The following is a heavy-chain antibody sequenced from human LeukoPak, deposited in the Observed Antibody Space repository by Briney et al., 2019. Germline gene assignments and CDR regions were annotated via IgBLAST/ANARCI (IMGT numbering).Heavy chain of an antibody. V-gene: IGHV1-8*03. D-gene: IGHD3-16*01. CDR3: ARGRLSLITARANFFDY. J-gene: IGHJ4*02. Sequence: ASVKVSCKTSGYTFSNYDVNWVRQATGQGLEWMGWMNPNTGTTGYAEKFQGRVTFSRDTSKTTAYMEVNSLRSDDTAVYYCARGRLSLITARANFFDYWGQGTRVTVSS. CDR2: MNPNTGTT. CDR1: GYTFSNYD.